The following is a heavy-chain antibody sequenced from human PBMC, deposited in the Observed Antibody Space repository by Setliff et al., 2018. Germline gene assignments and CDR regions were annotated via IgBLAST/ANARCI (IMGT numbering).Heavy chain of an antibody. CDR1: GFTFDDYA. CDR3: AKDWAPGPGAGKSDYYYYGMDV. D-gene: IGHD3-10*01. V-gene: IGHV3-43D*03. J-gene: IGHJ6*02. CDR2: ISWDGGST. Sequence: PGGSLSLSCAASGFTFDDYAMHWVRQAPGKGLEWVSLISWDGGSTYYADSVKGRFTISRDNSKNSLYLQMNSLRAEDTALYYCAKDWAPGPGAGKSDYYYYGMDVWGQGTTVTVSS.